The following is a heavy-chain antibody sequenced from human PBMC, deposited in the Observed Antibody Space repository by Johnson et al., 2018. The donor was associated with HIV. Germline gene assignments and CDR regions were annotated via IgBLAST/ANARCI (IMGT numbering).Heavy chain of an antibody. CDR1: GFTVSSNY. CDR3: ARDRPSKWLRSNDDAFDI. CDR2: ISSSSTI. D-gene: IGHD5-12*01. J-gene: IGHJ3*02. Sequence: QVQLVESGGGLVQPGGSLRLSCAASGFTVSSNYMSWVRQTPGKGLEWVSYISSSSTIYYADSVKGRFTISRDNAKNSLYLQMNSLRAEDTAVYYCARDRPSKWLRSNDDAFDIWGQGTMVTVSS. V-gene: IGHV3-11*04.